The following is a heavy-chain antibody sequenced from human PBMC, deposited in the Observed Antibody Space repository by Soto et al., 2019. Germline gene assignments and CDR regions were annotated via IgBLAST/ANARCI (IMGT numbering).Heavy chain of an antibody. CDR3: ARDLSLDI. J-gene: IGHJ3*02. CDR2: IYHSGST. Sequence: QVQLQESGPGLVKPSETLSLTCTVSGGSVSSGSYYWTWIRQPPGKGLEWIGYIYHSGSTNYNPSLKSRVTISVGTSKNQFSLKLSSVTAADTAVYYCARDLSLDIWGQGTMVTVSS. V-gene: IGHV4-61*01. D-gene: IGHD3-16*02. CDR1: GGSVSSGSYY.